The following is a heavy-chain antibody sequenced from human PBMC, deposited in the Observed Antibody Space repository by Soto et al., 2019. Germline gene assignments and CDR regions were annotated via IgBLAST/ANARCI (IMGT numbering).Heavy chain of an antibody. CDR3: ARRGATSYYSYYMDV. CDR1: GGSISSYY. Sequence: QVQLQESGPGLVKPSETLSLTCTVSGGSISSYYWSWIRQPPGKGLEWIGYVYYSGSTNYNPSPKRRVTISVDTSKNQFSLKLSSVTAADTAVYYCARRGATSYYSYYMDVWGKGTTVTVSS. V-gene: IGHV4-59*01. CDR2: VYYSGST. D-gene: IGHD5-12*01. J-gene: IGHJ6*03.